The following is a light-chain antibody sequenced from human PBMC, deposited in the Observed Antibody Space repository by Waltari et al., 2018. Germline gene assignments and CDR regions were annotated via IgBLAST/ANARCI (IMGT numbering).Light chain of an antibody. V-gene: IGKV1-5*03. J-gene: IGKJ1*01. CDR3: QQYSSFWT. CDR1: QSISSW. CDR2: KAS. Sequence: DIQMTQSPYTLSASVGDRVTSTCRASQSISSWLAWFQQKPGKAPKLLIQKASSLESGVPSRFSGSGSGTEFTLTISSLQPDDFATYYCQQYSSFWTFGQGTKVEIK.